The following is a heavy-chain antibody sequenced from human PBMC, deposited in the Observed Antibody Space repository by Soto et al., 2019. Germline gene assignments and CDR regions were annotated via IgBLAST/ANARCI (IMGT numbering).Heavy chain of an antibody. CDR1: GFSFSTYA. J-gene: IGHJ5*02. V-gene: IGHV3-23*01. CDR2: FNGNGGGT. D-gene: IGHD2-15*01. CDR3: AKDNSLHWFDP. Sequence: GGSLRLSCATSGFSFSTYAMTWVRQAPGRGLEWVSTFNGNGGGTYYADSVKGRFTISRDNSKNTLYLQMDSLRAEDTATYYCAKDNSLHWFDPWGQGTLVTVAS.